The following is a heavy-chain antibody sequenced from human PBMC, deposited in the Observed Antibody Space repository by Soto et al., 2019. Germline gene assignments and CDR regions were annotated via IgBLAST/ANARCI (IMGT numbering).Heavy chain of an antibody. J-gene: IGHJ5*02. Sequence: ASVKVSCKVSGYTLTELSMHWVRQAPGKGLEWMGGFDPEDGETIYAQKFQGRVTMTEDTSTDTAYMELSSLRSEDTAVYYCATLTYSYGFNWFDPWGQRTLVTVCS. CDR1: GYTLTELS. V-gene: IGHV1-24*01. D-gene: IGHD5-18*01. CDR2: FDPEDGET. CDR3: ATLTYSYGFNWFDP.